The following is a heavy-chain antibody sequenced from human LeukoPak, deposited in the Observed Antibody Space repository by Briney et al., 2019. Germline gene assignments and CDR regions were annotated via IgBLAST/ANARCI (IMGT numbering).Heavy chain of an antibody. J-gene: IGHJ4*02. D-gene: IGHD6-6*01. CDR1: GFPFSNAW. CDR2: IKSKTDGGTT. CDR3: TTPPRSSSSNY. Sequence: GGSLRLSCAASGFPFSNAWMSWVRQAPGKGLEWVGRIKSKTDGGTTDYAAPVKGRFTISRDDSKNTLYLQMNSLKTEDAAVYYCTTPPRSSSSNYWGQGTLVTVSS. V-gene: IGHV3-15*01.